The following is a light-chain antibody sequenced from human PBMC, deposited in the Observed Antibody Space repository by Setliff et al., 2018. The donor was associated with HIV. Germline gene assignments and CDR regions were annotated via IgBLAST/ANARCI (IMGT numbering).Light chain of an antibody. CDR3: QVWDSSSDHSYV. CDR1: NIGSKS. J-gene: IGLJ1*01. Sequence: SYDLTQPPSVSVAPGKTARITCGGNNIGSKSVHWYQQKPGQAPVLVIYYDSDRPSGIPERFSGSNSGNTATLTISRVEAGDEADYYCQVWDSSSDHSYVFGTGTKVTVL. CDR2: YDS. V-gene: IGLV3-21*04.